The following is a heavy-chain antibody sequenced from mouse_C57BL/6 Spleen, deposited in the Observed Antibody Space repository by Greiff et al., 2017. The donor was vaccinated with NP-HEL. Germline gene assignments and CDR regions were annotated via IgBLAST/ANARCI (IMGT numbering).Heavy chain of an antibody. CDR2: IDPSDSYT. CDR1: GYTFTSYW. V-gene: IGHV1-69*01. Sequence: QVQLQQPGAELVMPGASVKLSCKASGYTFTSYWMHWVKQRPGQGLEWIGEIDPSDSYTNYNQKFKGKSTLTVDKSSSTAYMQLSSLTSEDSAVYYCALYGNWGAYWGQGTLVTVSA. D-gene: IGHD2-1*01. J-gene: IGHJ3*01. CDR3: ALYGNWGAY.